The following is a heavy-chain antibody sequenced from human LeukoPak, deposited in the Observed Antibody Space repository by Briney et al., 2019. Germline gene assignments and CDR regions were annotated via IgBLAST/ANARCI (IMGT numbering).Heavy chain of an antibody. Sequence: PGGSLRLSCAASGFTFSSYGMHWVRQAPGKGLEWVANIKQDGSEKYFVDSVKGRFTISRDNAKNSLYLQMNSLRAGDTAVYYCASGIQWLLQPWGAFDIWGQGTMVTVSS. J-gene: IGHJ3*02. CDR2: IKQDGSEK. V-gene: IGHV3-7*02. CDR1: GFTFSSYG. D-gene: IGHD6-19*01. CDR3: ASGIQWLLQPWGAFDI.